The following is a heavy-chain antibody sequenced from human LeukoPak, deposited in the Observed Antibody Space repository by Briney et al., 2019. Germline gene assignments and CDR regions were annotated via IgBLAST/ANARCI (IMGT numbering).Heavy chain of an antibody. Sequence: GGSLRLSCAASGFTFSSYAMSWVRQAPGKGLEWVSAISGSGGSTYYADSVKGRFTNSRDNSKNTLSLQMNSLRAEDTAVYYCAKTFRYFDWLLSESYYYYGMDVWGQGTTVTVSS. D-gene: IGHD3-9*01. CDR1: GFTFSSYA. J-gene: IGHJ6*02. CDR3: AKTFRYFDWLLSESYYYYGMDV. V-gene: IGHV3-23*01. CDR2: ISGSGGST.